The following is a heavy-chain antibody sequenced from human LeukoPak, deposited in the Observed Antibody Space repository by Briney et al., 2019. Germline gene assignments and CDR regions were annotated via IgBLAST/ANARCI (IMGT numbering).Heavy chain of an antibody. CDR3: TRDFDNPENSCPSTSCIDV. CDR1: GYNFVNFG. CDR2: ISTSSVNT. V-gene: IGHV1-18*01. J-gene: IGHJ6*02. Sequence: ASVKVSCKASGYNFVNFGISWVRQAPGQGLEWMGWISTSSVNTNYAQKFQGRLTMTTDTSTSTAYMELRSLRSDDTAVYYCTRDFDNPENSCPSTSCIDVWGQGTMVTVSS. D-gene: IGHD2-2*01.